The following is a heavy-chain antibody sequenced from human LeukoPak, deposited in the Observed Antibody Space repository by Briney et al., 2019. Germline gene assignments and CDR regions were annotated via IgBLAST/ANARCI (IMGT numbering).Heavy chain of an antibody. CDR2: INPIFGTA. Sequence: SVTVSCKASGGTFSSYAISWVRQAPGQGLEWMGGINPIFGTANYAQKFQGRVTITADESTSTAYMELSSLRSEDTAVYYCAREVLGENKQQLVLLDYWGQGTLVTVSS. J-gene: IGHJ4*02. CDR3: AREVLGENKQQLVLLDY. CDR1: GGTFSSYA. V-gene: IGHV1-69*13. D-gene: IGHD6-13*01.